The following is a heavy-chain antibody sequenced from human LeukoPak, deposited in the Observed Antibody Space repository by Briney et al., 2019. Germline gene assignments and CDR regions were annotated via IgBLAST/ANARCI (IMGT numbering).Heavy chain of an antibody. V-gene: IGHV3-23*01. J-gene: IGHJ4*02. Sequence: GGSLRLSCAASGFTFSNYAMSWVRQAPGKGLEWVSTISSSGRIHYAGSVKGRFTISRDNSMSTLYLQMNSLRAEDTAVYYCAKDPTYGSGSYFFDYWGQGTLVTVSS. CDR3: AKDPTYGSGSYFFDY. CDR2: ISSSGRI. CDR1: GFTFSNYA. D-gene: IGHD3-10*01.